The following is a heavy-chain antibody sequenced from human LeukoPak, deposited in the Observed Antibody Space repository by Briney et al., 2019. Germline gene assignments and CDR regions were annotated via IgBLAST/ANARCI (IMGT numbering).Heavy chain of an antibody. J-gene: IGHJ4*02. V-gene: IGHV1-18*01. CDR3: ARADLRDYGSGSYLDY. D-gene: IGHD3-10*01. Sequence: ASVKVSCKASGYTFTSYGMSWVRQAPGQGLEWMGWISAYNGNTNYAQKLQGRVTMTTDTSTSTAYMELRSLRSDDTAVYYCARADLRDYGSGSYLDYWGQGTLVTVSS. CDR2: ISAYNGNT. CDR1: GYTFTSYG.